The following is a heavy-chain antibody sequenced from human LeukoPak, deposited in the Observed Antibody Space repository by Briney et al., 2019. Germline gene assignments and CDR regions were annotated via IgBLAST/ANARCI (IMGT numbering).Heavy chain of an antibody. Sequence: GASVKVSCKASGYTFTAYYIHWVRQAPGQGLEWMGLINPNSGGTNYAQKFQGRVTMTRDASISTAYTELSKLTSDDTAVYYCARDKGTLGGDSWGPGTLVTVSS. CDR2: INPNSGGT. J-gene: IGHJ4*02. CDR1: GYTFTAYY. D-gene: IGHD3-16*01. V-gene: IGHV1-2*02. CDR3: ARDKGTLGGDS.